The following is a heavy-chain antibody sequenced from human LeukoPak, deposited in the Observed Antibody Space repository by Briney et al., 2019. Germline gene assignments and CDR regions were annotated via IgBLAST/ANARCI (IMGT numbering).Heavy chain of an antibody. Sequence: GASVKVSCKASGYTFTSYGISWVRQAPGQGLEWMGWISAYNGNTNYAQKFQGRVTITADKSTSTAYMELSSLRSEDTAVYYCARDRGQRYYYYGMDVWGQGTTVTVSS. CDR3: ARDRGQRYYYYGMDV. D-gene: IGHD1-1*01. V-gene: IGHV1-18*01. CDR2: ISAYNGNT. CDR1: GYTFTSYG. J-gene: IGHJ6*02.